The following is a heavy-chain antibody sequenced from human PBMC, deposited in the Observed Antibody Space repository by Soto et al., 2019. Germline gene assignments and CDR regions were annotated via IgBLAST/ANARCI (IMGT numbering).Heavy chain of an antibody. V-gene: IGHV3-21*06. Sequence: GALRFSCAASGFTLTRDSMNLVRPAPGKGLEWVSSISSTTNYIYYRDSMKGRFTISRDNAKNSLYLEMNSLRAEDTAVYYCARESEDLTSNFDYWGQGTLVTVSS. CDR2: ISSTTNYI. J-gene: IGHJ4*02. CDR3: ARESEDLTSNFDY. CDR1: GFTLTRDS.